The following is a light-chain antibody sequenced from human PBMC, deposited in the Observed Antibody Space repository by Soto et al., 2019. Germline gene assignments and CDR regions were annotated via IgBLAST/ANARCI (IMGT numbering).Light chain of an antibody. CDR2: GNS. V-gene: IGLV1-40*01. J-gene: IGLJ2*01. CDR3: HSYDSTLSGVV. Sequence: QSVLTQPPSVSGAPGQRVTISCTGSSSNIGAGYDVHWYQQLPGTAPKLLIYGNSNRPSGVPDRFSGSKSGASASLAITGLQAEEEADYYCHSYDSTLSGVVFGGGTKLTVL. CDR1: SSNIGAGYD.